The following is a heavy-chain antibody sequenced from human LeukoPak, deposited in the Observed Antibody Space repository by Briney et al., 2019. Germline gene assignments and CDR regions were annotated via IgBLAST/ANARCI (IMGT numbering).Heavy chain of an antibody. CDR2: IIPIFGTA. V-gene: IGHV1-69*06. J-gene: IGHJ4*02. D-gene: IGHD6-19*01. CDR1: GGTFSSYA. Sequence: SVKVSCKASGGTFSSYAISWVRQAPGQGLEWMGAIIPIFGTANYAQKFQGRVTITADKSTSTAYMELSSLRSEVTAVYYCARGPGIAVADNFDYWGQGTLVTVSS. CDR3: ARGPGIAVADNFDY.